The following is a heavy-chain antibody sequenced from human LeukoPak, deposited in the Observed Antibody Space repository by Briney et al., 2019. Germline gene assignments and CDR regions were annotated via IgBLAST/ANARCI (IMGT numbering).Heavy chain of an antibody. D-gene: IGHD3-22*01. CDR3: AKKGYYDGSGYYMFYCDH. CDR2: ISGSGGTA. Sequence: PGGSLRLSCAASGFTFSIYAMSWVRQAPGKGLEWGSAISGSGGTAYYADSVKGRFTISRDKSKNTLYLQLNSLRAEDTAVYYWAKKGYYDGSGYYMFYCDHWGQGTLVTVSS. J-gene: IGHJ4*02. CDR1: GFTFSIYA. V-gene: IGHV3-23*01.